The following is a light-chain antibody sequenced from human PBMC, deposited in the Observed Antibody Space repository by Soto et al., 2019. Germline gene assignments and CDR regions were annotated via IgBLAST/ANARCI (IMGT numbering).Light chain of an antibody. CDR2: GAS. CDR3: QQDGSSPPWT. J-gene: IGKJ1*01. CDR1: QSVSSSY. Sequence: EIVLTQSPGTLSLSPGERATLSCRASQSVSSSYLAWYQQKPGQAPRLLIYGASSRATGIPDRFSGSGSGTDFTLNISRLKPEDFAVYYCQQDGSSPPWTFGQGTKVEIK. V-gene: IGKV3-20*01.